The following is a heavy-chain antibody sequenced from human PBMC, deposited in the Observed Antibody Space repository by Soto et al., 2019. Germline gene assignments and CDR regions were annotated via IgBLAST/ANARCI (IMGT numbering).Heavy chain of an antibody. CDR3: ASRDPGTSVDY. J-gene: IGHJ4*02. CDR1: GGSFTSDNW. V-gene: IGHV4-4*02. CDR2: IYRTGST. D-gene: IGHD1-7*01. Sequence: SETLSLTCAVSGGSFTSDNWWTWVRQPPGQGLEWIGEIYRTGSTNYNPSLKSRVTISLDKSENQLSLKVTSLTAADTAVYYCASRDPGTSVDYWGQGTLVTVSS.